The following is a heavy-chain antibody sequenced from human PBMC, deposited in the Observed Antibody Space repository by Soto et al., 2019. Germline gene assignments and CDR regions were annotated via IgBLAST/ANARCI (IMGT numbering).Heavy chain of an antibody. V-gene: IGHV4-31*03. CDR1: GGSISTVGHY. CDR3: ARATGTLRSRNCDY. CDR2: IYHTGST. Sequence: SETLSLTCSVSGGSISTVGHYWTWIRQPPGKGLEWIGSIYHTGSTYYSKSLRSRLTMSVDTSKSQFSLRLSSVTAADTAVYYCARATGTLRSRNCDYWGQGSLVTVPQ. D-gene: IGHD1-1*01. J-gene: IGHJ4*02.